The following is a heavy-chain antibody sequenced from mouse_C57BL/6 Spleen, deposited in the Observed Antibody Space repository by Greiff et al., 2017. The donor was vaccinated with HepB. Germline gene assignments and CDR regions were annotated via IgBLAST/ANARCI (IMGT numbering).Heavy chain of an antibody. J-gene: IGHJ2*01. Sequence: EVKVVESEGGLVQPGSSMKLSCTASGFTFSDYYMAWVRQVPEKGLEWVANINYDGSSTYYLDSLKSRFIISRDNAKNILYLQMSSLKSEDTATYYCARGNYGFDYWGQGTTLTVSS. CDR3: ARGNYGFDY. D-gene: IGHD1-1*01. V-gene: IGHV5-16*01. CDR2: INYDGSST. CDR1: GFTFSDYY.